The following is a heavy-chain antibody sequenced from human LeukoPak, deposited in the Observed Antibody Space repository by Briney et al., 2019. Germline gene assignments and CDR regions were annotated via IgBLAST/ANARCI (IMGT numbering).Heavy chain of an antibody. CDR3: ARALVGATD. CDR1: GFTFSNYW. Sequence: GGSLRLSCAASGFTFSNYWMNWVRQAPGKGLEWVANIKQDGSAKHYVDSVKGRFTISRDNAKNSLYLQMNSLRAEDTAIYYCARALVGATDWGQGTLVTVSS. J-gene: IGHJ4*02. V-gene: IGHV3-7*05. D-gene: IGHD1-26*01. CDR2: IKQDGSAK.